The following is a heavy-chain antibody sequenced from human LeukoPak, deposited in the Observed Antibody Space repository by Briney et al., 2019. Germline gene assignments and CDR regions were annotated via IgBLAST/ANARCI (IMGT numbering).Heavy chain of an antibody. CDR2: ISYDGTNK. V-gene: IGHV3-30*01. Sequence: PGGSLRLSCVASGFTFSSYAIHWVRQAPGKGLECVAVISYDGTNKCYADSVRGRFTISRDNSKNTLYLQMDSLRAEDTAVYYCARDLSFLDFYDSSGYFGTWGQGTLDTVPS. J-gene: IGHJ5*02. CDR1: GFTFSSYA. D-gene: IGHD3-22*01. CDR3: ARDLSFLDFYDSSGYFGT.